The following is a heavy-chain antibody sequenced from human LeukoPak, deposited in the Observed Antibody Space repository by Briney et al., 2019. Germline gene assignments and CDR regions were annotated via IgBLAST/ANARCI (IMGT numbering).Heavy chain of an antibody. CDR2: INSDGSSP. D-gene: IGHD2-8*01. J-gene: IGHJ4*02. Sequence: GGSLRLSCAASGFTFSTYWMHWVRQAPGKGLVWVSCINSDGSSPSYADSVKGRFTISRDNAKNTVYLQMNSLRAEDTAVYYCVRSLMGLEDYWGQGTLVIVSS. CDR3: VRSLMGLEDY. V-gene: IGHV3-74*01. CDR1: GFTFSTYW.